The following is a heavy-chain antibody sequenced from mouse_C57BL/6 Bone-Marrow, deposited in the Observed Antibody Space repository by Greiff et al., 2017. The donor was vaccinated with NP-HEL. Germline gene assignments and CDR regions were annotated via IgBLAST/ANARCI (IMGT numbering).Heavy chain of an antibody. Sequence: VQLQQSGPGLVQPSQSLSITCTVSGFSLTSYGVHWVRQSPGKGLEWLGVIWRGGSTDYNAAFMSRLSITKDNSKSQVFFKMNSLQADDTAIYYCAKKPDYYGSSYWYFDVWGTGTTVTVSS. CDR2: IWRGGST. CDR3: AKKPDYYGSSYWYFDV. J-gene: IGHJ1*03. D-gene: IGHD1-1*01. V-gene: IGHV2-5*01. CDR1: GFSLTSYG.